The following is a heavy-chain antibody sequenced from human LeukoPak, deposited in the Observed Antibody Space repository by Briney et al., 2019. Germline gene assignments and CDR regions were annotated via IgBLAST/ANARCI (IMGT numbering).Heavy chain of an antibody. J-gene: IGHJ4*02. CDR1: GGSITNYY. CDR3: ARIIVGATFDC. V-gene: IGHV4-59*08. CDR2: IDDSGGT. D-gene: IGHD1-26*01. Sequence: SETLSLTCTVSGGSITNYYWSWIRQPPGKGLEWIGFIDDSGGTNYNSSLKSRVTISVDTSKNQFSLKLSSVTAADTAVYYCARIIVGATFDCWGQGTLVTVSS.